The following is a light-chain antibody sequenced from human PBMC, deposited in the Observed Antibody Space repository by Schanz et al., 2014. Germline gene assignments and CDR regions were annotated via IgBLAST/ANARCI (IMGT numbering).Light chain of an antibody. Sequence: QSALTQPRSVSGSPGQSVTISCTGTSSDVGGYNYVSWYQQHPGKAPKLMIYDVSKRPSGVPDRFSGSKSGNTASLAISGLQAEDEADYHCCSYAGSNIVVFGGGTKLTVL. V-gene: IGLV2-11*01. J-gene: IGLJ2*01. CDR1: SSDVGGYNY. CDR3: CSYAGSNIVV. CDR2: DVS.